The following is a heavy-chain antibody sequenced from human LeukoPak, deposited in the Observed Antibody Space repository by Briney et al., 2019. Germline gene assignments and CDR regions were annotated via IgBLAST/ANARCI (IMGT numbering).Heavy chain of an antibody. J-gene: IGHJ4*02. CDR1: GFTFSSYG. D-gene: IGHD6-13*01. CDR2: IWYDGSNK. Sequence: PGGSLRLSCAASGFTFSSYGMHWVRQAPGKGLEWVAVIWYDGSNKYYADSVKGRFTISRDNSKNTLYLQMNSLRAEDTAVYYCARARVRAAGLFDYWGQGTLVTVSS. CDR3: ARARVRAAGLFDY. V-gene: IGHV3-33*01.